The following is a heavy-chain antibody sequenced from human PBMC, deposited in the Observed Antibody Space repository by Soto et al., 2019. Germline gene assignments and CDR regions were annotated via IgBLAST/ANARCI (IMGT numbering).Heavy chain of an antibody. CDR3: ARGPFVLEGSYLYYYYMDV. CDR1: GFTFSDHY. J-gene: IGHJ6*03. D-gene: IGHD2-8*01. Sequence: GGSLRLSCAASGFTFSDHYMDWVRQAPGKGLEWVGRTRNKANSYTTEYAASVKGRFTISRDDSKKSQYLQMNSLKTEDTAVYYCARGPFVLEGSYLYYYYMDVWGKGTTVTVSS. CDR2: TRNKANSYTT. V-gene: IGHV3-72*01.